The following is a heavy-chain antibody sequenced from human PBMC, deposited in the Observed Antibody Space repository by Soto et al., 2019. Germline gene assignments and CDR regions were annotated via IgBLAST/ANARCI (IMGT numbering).Heavy chain of an antibody. CDR3: ATGRLGSSWGTGCYYGMDV. J-gene: IGHJ6*02. V-gene: IGHV1-24*01. D-gene: IGHD6-13*01. CDR1: GYTLTELS. CDR2: FDPEDGET. Sequence: ASVKVSCKVSGYTLTELSMHWVRQAPGKGLEWMGGFDPEDGETIYAQKFQGRVTMTEDTSTDTAYMELSSLRSEGTAVYYCATGRLGSSWGTGCYYGMDVWGQGTTVTVSS.